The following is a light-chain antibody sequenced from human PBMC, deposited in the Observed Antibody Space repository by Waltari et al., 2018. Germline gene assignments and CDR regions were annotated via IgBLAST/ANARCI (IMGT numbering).Light chain of an antibody. J-gene: IGKJ5*01. CDR2: DAS. CDR1: QSVGSY. CDR3: QQRKNWPPIT. Sequence: EIGVTQSSGTPSFVPGGRRTLSCRASQSVGSYLAWYQQKPGQAPRLLIYDASNRATGIPARFSGSGSGTDFTLTISSLEPEDFAVYYCQQRKNWPPITFGQGTRLDIK. V-gene: IGKV3-11*01.